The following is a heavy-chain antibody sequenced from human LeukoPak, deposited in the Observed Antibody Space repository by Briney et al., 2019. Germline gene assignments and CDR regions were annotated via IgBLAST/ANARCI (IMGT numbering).Heavy chain of an antibody. D-gene: IGHD2-21*02. Sequence: PSGALSLTCTVSGGSISSSNWWSWGRQAPGKELEWIGEIYHSGITNYNPSLKSRVTISVDKSKNQFSLKLSSVTAADTAVYYCVRYCGGDCHSAFDIWGQGTIVTVSS. CDR2: IYHSGIT. CDR3: VRYCGGDCHSAFDI. V-gene: IGHV4-4*02. CDR1: GGSISSSNW. J-gene: IGHJ3*02.